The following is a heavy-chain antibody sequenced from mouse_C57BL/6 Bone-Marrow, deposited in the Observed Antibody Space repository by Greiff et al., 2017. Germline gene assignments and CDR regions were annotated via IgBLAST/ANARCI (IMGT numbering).Heavy chain of an antibody. CDR2: INPSSGYT. CDR3: ARGDSNYDAMDY. J-gene: IGHJ4*01. Sequence: VKLMESGAELARPGASVKMSCKASGYTFTSYTMHWVNQRPGQGLEWIGYINPSSGYTKYNQKFKDKATLTADKSSSTAYMQLSSLTSEDSAVYYCARGDSNYDAMDYWGQGTSVTVSS. V-gene: IGHV1-4*01. D-gene: IGHD2-5*01. CDR1: GYTFTSYT.